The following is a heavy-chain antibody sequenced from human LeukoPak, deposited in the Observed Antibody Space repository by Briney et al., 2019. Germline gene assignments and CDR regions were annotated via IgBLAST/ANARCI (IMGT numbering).Heavy chain of an antibody. CDR3: ATDYGDTSGFDY. J-gene: IGHJ4*02. CDR1: GGSISSSSYY. CDR2: INHSGST. V-gene: IGHV4-39*07. Sequence: PSETLSLTCAVSGGSISSSSYYWGWIRQPPGKGLEWIGEINHSGSTNYNPSLKSRVTISVDTSKNQFSLKLSSVTAADTAVYYCATDYGDTSGFDYWGQGTLVTVSS. D-gene: IGHD4-17*01.